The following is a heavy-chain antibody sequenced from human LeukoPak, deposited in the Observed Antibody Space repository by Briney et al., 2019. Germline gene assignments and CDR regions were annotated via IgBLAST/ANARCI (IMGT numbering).Heavy chain of an antibody. CDR3: ARTSGYDFWEPNNWFDP. CDR2: IYYSGST. CDR1: GGSISSSSYY. Sequence: SETLSLTCTVSGGSISSSSYYWGWIRQPPGKGLEWIGSIYYSGSTYYNPSLKSRVTISVDTSKNQFSLKLSSVTAADTAVYYCARTSGYDFWEPNNWFDPWGQGTLVTVSS. D-gene: IGHD5-12*01. J-gene: IGHJ5*02. V-gene: IGHV4-39*07.